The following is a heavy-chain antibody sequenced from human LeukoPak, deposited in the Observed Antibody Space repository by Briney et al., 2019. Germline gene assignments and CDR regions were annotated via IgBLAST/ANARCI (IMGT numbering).Heavy chain of an antibody. V-gene: IGHV3-23*01. CDR3: AKERGGYFDY. D-gene: IGHD3-10*01. CDR1: GFTFSSYA. Sequence: GGSLRLSCAASGFTFSSYAMNWVRQAPGKGLEWVSVISGSGDNTYYADSVKGRFTISRDNSKNTVYLQMNSLRAEDTAVYYCAKERGGYFDYWGQGTLVTVSS. CDR2: ISGSGDNT. J-gene: IGHJ4*02.